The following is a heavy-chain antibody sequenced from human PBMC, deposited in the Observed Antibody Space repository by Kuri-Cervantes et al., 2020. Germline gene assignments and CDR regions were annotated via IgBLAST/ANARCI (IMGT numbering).Heavy chain of an antibody. D-gene: IGHD6-13*01. Sequence: GESLKISCAASGFTFSSYWMHWVRQAPGKGLVWVSRISSDGSSTRYADSVKGRFTISRDNAKNSLYLQMNSLRAGDTALYYCAKSLAAAGTRSYYFDYWGQGTLVTVSS. CDR1: GFTFSSYW. CDR2: ISSDGSST. V-gene: IGHV3-74*01. J-gene: IGHJ4*02. CDR3: AKSLAAAGTRSYYFDY.